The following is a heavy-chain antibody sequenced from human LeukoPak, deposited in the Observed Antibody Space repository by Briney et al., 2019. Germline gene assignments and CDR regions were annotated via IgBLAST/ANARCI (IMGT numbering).Heavy chain of an antibody. D-gene: IGHD3-16*01. CDR2: ISSSGTTI. J-gene: IGHJ4*02. CDR3: ARGGSQFDF. V-gene: IGHV3-21*01. CDR1: GFIFSSAW. Sequence: GGSLRLSCAASGFIFSSAWMTWVRQAPGEGLVWVSSISSSGTTIYYADSVKGRFTISRDNAKNSLYLQMNSLRAGDTAVYYCARGGSQFDFWGQGTLVTVSS.